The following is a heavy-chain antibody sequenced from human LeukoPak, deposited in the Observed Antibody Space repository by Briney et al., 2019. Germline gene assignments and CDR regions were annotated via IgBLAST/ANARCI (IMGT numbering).Heavy chain of an antibody. D-gene: IGHD3-10*01. V-gene: IGHV1-8*03. J-gene: IGHJ4*02. Sequence: ASVKVSCKASGYTFTSYDINWVRQATGQGLEWMGWMNPNSGNTGYAQKFQGRVTFTRNTSISTAYMELNSLRAEDTAVYYCAKAPPVFVITMVRGPNYYFDYWGQGTLVTVSS. CDR1: GYTFTSYD. CDR2: MNPNSGNT. CDR3: AKAPPVFVITMVRGPNYYFDY.